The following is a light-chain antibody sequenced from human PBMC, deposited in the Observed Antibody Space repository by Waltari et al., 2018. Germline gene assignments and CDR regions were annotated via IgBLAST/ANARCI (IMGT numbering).Light chain of an antibody. CDR2: RAS. CDR1: QSISVW. V-gene: IGKV1-5*03. CDR3: QQYDSYSTT. Sequence: DTQMTQSPSTLSASVGDRVTITCRASQSISVWLAWYQQKPGRAPKLLIFRASSLESGVPSRFSGSGSGTEFTLTISSLQPDDFATYYCQQYDSYSTTFGGGTKVEIK. J-gene: IGKJ4*01.